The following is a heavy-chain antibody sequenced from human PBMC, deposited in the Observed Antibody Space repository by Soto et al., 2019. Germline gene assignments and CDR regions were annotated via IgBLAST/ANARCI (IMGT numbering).Heavy chain of an antibody. J-gene: IGHJ4*02. CDR2: IYYSGST. V-gene: IGHV4-59*12. CDR1: GGSISSYY. Sequence: PSETLSLTCTVSGGSISSYYWSWIRQPPGKGLEWIGYIYYSGSTNYNPSLKSRVTISVDTSKNQFSLKLSSVTAADTAVYYCAREGVYYDSSGYHYWGQGTLVTVSS. CDR3: AREGVYYDSSGYHY. D-gene: IGHD3-22*01.